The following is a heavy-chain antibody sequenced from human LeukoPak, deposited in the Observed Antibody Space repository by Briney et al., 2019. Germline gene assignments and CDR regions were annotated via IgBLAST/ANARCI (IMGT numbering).Heavy chain of an antibody. D-gene: IGHD1-26*01. V-gene: IGHV3-23*01. Sequence: GGSLRLSCAASGFTFSSYAMSWVRQAPGKGLEWASAISGSGGSTYYADSVKGRFTISRDNSKNTLYLQMNSLRAEDTAVYYCTTDPFFAIRLVGATTDYWGQGTLVTVSS. J-gene: IGHJ4*02. CDR3: TTDPFFAIRLVGATTDY. CDR2: ISGSGGST. CDR1: GFTFSSYA.